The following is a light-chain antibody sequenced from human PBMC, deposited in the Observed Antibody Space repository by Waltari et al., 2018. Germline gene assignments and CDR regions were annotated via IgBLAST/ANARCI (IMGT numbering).Light chain of an antibody. V-gene: IGLV2-14*03. CDR1: SSAVGTYNY. CDR3: SSYISSSTLEL. J-gene: IGLJ2*01. Sequence: QSALTQPASVSGSPGQSITISCTGTSSAVGTYNYVPWYQQHPGKAPKLMIFDVSIRPSGVSNRFSGSKSDNTASLTISGLQAEDEADYYCSSYISSSTLELFGGGTSLTVL. CDR2: DVS.